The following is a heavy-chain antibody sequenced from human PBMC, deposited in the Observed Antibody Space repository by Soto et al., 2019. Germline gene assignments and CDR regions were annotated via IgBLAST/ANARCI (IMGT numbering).Heavy chain of an antibody. Sequence: SETLSLTCTVSGGSISSGGYYWSWIRQHPGKGLEWIGYIYYSGSTNYNPSLKSRVTISVDTSKNQFSLKLSSVTAADTAVYYCARQYSGTRFDYRGQGTLVTVSS. CDR3: ARQYSGTRFDY. J-gene: IGHJ4*02. CDR1: GGSISSGGYY. V-gene: IGHV4-61*08. D-gene: IGHD1-1*01. CDR2: IYYSGST.